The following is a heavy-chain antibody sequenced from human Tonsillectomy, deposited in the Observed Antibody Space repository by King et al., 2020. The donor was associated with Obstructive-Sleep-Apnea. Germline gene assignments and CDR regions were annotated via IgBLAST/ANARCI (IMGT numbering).Heavy chain of an antibody. Sequence: VQLVESGGGLEQPGGSLRLSCAASGFTFSSYAMSWVRQVPGKGLEWVSAIRGSGGSPNYADSGKGRFTLSRDNSKNTLYLQMNSLRAEDTAVYYCAKMSPHILTGYSHWGQGTLVTVSS. CDR2: IRGSGGSP. D-gene: IGHD3-9*01. CDR1: GFTFSSYA. J-gene: IGHJ4*02. V-gene: IGHV3-23*04. CDR3: AKMSPHILTGYSH.